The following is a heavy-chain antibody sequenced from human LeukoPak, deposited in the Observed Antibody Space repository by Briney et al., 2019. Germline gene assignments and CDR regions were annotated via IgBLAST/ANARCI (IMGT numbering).Heavy chain of an antibody. J-gene: IGHJ4*02. D-gene: IGHD3-9*01. Sequence: PGGSLRLSCAASGFTLSSYAMSWVRQAPGKGLERFSAISGSGGSTYYADSVKGRFTISRDNSKNTLYLQMNSLRAEDTAVYYCAKDPYDTPYYFDYWGQGTLVTVSS. CDR3: AKDPYDTPYYFDY. V-gene: IGHV3-23*01. CDR1: GFTLSSYA. CDR2: ISGSGGST.